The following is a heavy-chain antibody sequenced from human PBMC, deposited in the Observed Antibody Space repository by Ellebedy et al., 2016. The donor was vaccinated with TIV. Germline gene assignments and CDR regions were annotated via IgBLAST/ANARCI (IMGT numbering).Heavy chain of an antibody. CDR3: ARRDISLGRFDP. CDR2: MYYSGSA. V-gene: IGHV4-61*05. CDR1: GGSISSSSYY. Sequence: MPSETLSLTCTVSGGSISSSSYYWGWIRQPPGKGLEWLGYMYYSGSAKYNPSLKRRVSISVDQSKNQFSLKLSSVTAADTAVYYCARRDISLGRFDPWGQGTLVIVSS. J-gene: IGHJ5*02. D-gene: IGHD1-26*01.